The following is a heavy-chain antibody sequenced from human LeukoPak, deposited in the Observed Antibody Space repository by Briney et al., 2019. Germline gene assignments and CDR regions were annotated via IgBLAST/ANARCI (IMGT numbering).Heavy chain of an antibody. CDR3: ARSYLTGDNGDY. Sequence: GGSLRLSCAASGFTFSSYSMNWVRQAPGKGPGWVSSISGSSSYIYYADSVKGRFTISRDNAKNSLYLQMNSLRAEDTAVYYCARSYLTGDNGDYWGQGTLVTVSS. V-gene: IGHV3-21*01. CDR1: GFTFSSYS. J-gene: IGHJ4*02. D-gene: IGHD7-27*01. CDR2: ISGSSSYI.